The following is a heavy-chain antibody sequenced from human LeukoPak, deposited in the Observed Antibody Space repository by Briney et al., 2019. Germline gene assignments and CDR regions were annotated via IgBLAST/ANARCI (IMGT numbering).Heavy chain of an antibody. CDR1: GLTVSTDY. J-gene: IGHJ4*02. CDR2: IYSSGST. CDR3: ARDARGSGTYTFDY. V-gene: IGHV3-66*01. Sequence: GGSLRLSCAASGLTVSTDYMSWVRQAPGKGLEWVSVIYSSGSTYYADSVKGRFTISRDNSTNTIYLQMNSLRVEDTAVYYCARDARGSGTYTFDYWGQGTLVTVSS. D-gene: IGHD3-10*01.